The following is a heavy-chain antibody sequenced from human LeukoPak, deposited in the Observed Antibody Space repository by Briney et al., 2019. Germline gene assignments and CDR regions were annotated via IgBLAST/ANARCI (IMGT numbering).Heavy chain of an antibody. CDR2: IVVGSGNT. D-gene: IGHD6-6*01. Sequence: SVKVSCKASGFTFTSSAVQWVRQARGQRLEWIGWIVVGSGNTNYAQKFQERVTITRDMSTSTAYMELSSLRSDDTAVYYCARDRWSSSSSEGALDIWGQGTMVTVSS. V-gene: IGHV1-58*01. J-gene: IGHJ3*02. CDR3: ARDRWSSSSSEGALDI. CDR1: GFTFTSSA.